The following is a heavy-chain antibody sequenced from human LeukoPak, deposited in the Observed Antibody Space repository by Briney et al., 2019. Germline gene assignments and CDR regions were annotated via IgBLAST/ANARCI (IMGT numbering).Heavy chain of an antibody. V-gene: IGHV3-49*04. D-gene: IGHD2-15*01. J-gene: IGHJ5*02. CDR3: SRFTYCSGASCCFDP. CDR1: GFTFGDYA. CDR2: ITSKAYGGTT. Sequence: GGSLRLSCTASGFTFGDYAMSWVRQAPGKGPEWIGFITSKAYGGTTEYAASVKGRFTISRDDSKNIAYLQMKSLTTEDTAVYYCSRFTYCSGASCCFDPWGQGTLVTVSS.